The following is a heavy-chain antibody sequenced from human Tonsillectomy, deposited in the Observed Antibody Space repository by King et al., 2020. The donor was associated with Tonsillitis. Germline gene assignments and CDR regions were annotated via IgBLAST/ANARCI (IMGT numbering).Heavy chain of an antibody. Sequence: QLVQSGGGLVQPGGSLRLSCAASGFTFSSYAMNWVRQAPGKGLEWVSVIYSGGVSTYYADSVKGRFTISRDNSKNTLYMQMNSLRAEDKAVYYCATDLARGCGQLFSYLGIDVWGHGTTVTVSS. V-gene: IGHV3-23*03. J-gene: IGHJ6*02. D-gene: IGHD3-10*01. CDR2: IYSGGVST. CDR3: ATDLARGCGQLFSYLGIDV. CDR1: GFTFSSYA.